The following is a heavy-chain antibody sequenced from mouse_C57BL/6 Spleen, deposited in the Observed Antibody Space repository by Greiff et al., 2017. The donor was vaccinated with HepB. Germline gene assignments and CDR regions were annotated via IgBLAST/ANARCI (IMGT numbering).Heavy chain of an antibody. V-gene: IGHV6-3*01. CDR2: IRLKSDNYAT. CDR1: GFTFSNYW. CDR3: TAIYYYGSFDY. J-gene: IGHJ2*01. D-gene: IGHD1-1*01. Sequence: EVQRVESGGGLVQPGGSMKLSCVASGFTFSNYWMNWVRQSPEKGLEWVAQIRLKSDNYATHYAESVKGRFTISRDDSKSIVYLQMNNLRAEDTGIYYCTAIYYYGSFDYWGQGTTLTVSS.